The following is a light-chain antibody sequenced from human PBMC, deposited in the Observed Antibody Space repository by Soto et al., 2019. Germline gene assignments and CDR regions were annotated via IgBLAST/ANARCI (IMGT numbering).Light chain of an antibody. Sequence: EIVLTQSPVTPSLSPGERATLSCRASQSVSSYLAWYQQKPGQAPRLLIYGVSSRATGIPDRFSGSGSGTDFTLTISRLGPEDFAVYYCQQYGSSPMTTFGQGTRL. J-gene: IGKJ5*01. V-gene: IGKV3-20*01. CDR3: QQYGSSPMTT. CDR1: QSVSSY. CDR2: GVS.